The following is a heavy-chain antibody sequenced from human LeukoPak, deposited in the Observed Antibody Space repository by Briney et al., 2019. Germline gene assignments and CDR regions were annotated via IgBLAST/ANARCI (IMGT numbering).Heavy chain of an antibody. CDR2: IYYSGST. V-gene: IGHV4-59*01. J-gene: IGHJ4*02. CDR1: GGSIISFY. Sequence: PSETLSLTCTVSGGSIISFYWSWIRQPPGKGLEWIGYIYYSGSTNYNPSLKSRVSISVYTSKNQFSLNLSSVTAADTAVYYCARDGYGDRNFDYWGQGTLVTVSS. D-gene: IGHD4-17*01. CDR3: ARDGYGDRNFDY.